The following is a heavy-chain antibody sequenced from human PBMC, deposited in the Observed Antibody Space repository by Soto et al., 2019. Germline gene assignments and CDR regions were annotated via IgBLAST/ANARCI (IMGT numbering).Heavy chain of an antibody. J-gene: IGHJ5*02. D-gene: IGHD2-21*02. CDR1: GCSISSGGYY. CDR2: IYYSGST. Sequence: PSETLSLPCTFSGCSISSGGYYWSWIRQHPGKGLEWIGYIYYSGSTYYNPSLKSRVTISVDTSKNQFSLKLSSVTAADTAVYYCASWYCGGGCYSNWFDPWGQGTLVTVSS. V-gene: IGHV4-31*03. CDR3: ASWYCGGGCYSNWFDP.